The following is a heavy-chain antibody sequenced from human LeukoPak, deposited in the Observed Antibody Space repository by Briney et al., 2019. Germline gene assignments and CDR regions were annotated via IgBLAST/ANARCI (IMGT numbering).Heavy chain of an antibody. CDR3: ARLPTTAAP. CDR1: GYSFNNYW. J-gene: IGHJ5*02. CDR2: IYPGGSDT. V-gene: IGHV5-51*01. Sequence: GESLKISCKGSGYSFNNYWIGWVRQMPGKGLEWMGIIYPGGSDTRYSPSFQGQVSMSADKSINTAYLQWSSLKASDTAMYYCARLPTTAAPWGQGTLVTVSS. D-gene: IGHD4-11*01.